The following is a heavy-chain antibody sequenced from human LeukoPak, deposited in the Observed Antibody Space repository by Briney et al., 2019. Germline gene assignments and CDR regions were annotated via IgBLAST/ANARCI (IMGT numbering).Heavy chain of an antibody. D-gene: IGHD3-10*01. J-gene: IGHJ4*02. CDR3: ARLRVSGSYLYYFDY. V-gene: IGHV4-34*01. CDR2: ISHSGST. Sequence: SETLSLTCAVYGGSFSGYYWSWIRQPPGKGLEWIGEISHSGSTNYNPSLKSRVTISVDTSKNRFTLKLSSVTAADTAVYYCARLRVSGSYLYYFDYWGQGTLVTVSS. CDR1: GGSFSGYY.